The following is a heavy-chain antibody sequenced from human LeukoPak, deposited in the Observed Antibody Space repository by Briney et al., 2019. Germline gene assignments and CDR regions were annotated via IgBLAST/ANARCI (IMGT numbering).Heavy chain of an antibody. Sequence: PVKVSCKVSGYTFTSYGISWVRQAPGQGLEWMGRIIPILGIANYAQKFQGRVTITADKSTSTAYMELSSLRSEDTAVYYCASCYYDSSAEGADWYFDLWGRGTLVTVSS. CDR3: ASCYYDSSAEGADWYFDL. V-gene: IGHV1-69*04. D-gene: IGHD3-22*01. CDR2: IIPILGIA. J-gene: IGHJ2*01. CDR1: GYTFTSYG.